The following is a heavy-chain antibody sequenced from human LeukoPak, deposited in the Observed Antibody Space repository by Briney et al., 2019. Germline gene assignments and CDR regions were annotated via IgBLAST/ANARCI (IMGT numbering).Heavy chain of an antibody. Sequence: SETLSLTCTVSGGSISTYYWSWIRQPPGKGLEWIGYIHYSGSTNDNSSLKSRVTISVDTSKNQLSLKLTSVTAADTAVYYCTRHQSSRTTSDAGFDIWGQGTMITVSS. CDR3: TRHQSSRTTSDAGFDI. J-gene: IGHJ3*02. CDR1: GGSISTYY. D-gene: IGHD1-1*01. V-gene: IGHV4-59*08. CDR2: IHYSGST.